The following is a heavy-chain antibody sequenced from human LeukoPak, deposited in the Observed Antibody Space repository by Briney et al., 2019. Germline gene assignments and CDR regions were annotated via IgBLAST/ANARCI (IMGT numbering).Heavy chain of an antibody. D-gene: IGHD2-2*01. CDR1: GGSISSYY. CDR3: ARAQPARYCTSTSCYAAFDI. J-gene: IGHJ3*02. CDR2: IYYSGST. Sequence: SETLSLTCTVSGGSISSYYWSWIRQPPGKGLEWIGYIYYSGSTNYNPSLKSRVTISVDTSKNQFSLKLSPVTAADTAVYYCARAQPARYCTSTSCYAAFDIWGQGTMVTVSS. V-gene: IGHV4-59*01.